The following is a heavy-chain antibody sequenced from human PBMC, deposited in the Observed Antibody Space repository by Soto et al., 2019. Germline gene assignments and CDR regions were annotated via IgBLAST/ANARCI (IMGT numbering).Heavy chain of an antibody. J-gene: IGHJ6*02. CDR2: ISSVTNTI. CDR1: GFTFSDYY. V-gene: IGHV3-11*01. D-gene: IGHD3-3*01. Sequence: QVQLVESGGGLVKPGGALRLSCAASGFTFSDYYMTWIRQAPGKGLEWVSYISSVTNTIYYADSVRGRFTISRDNVMDTLYLQMNSLRAEDPSVYYGARVGQDYYYGMDVWGQGTTVTVSS. CDR3: ARVGQDYYYGMDV.